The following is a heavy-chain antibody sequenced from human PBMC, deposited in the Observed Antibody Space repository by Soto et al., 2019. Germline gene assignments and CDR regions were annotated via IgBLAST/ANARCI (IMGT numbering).Heavy chain of an antibody. Sequence: SETLSLTCTVSGGSISSSSYYWGWIRQPPGKGLEWIGSIYYSGSTYYNPSLKSRVTISVDTSKNQFSLKLSSVTAADTAVYYCAADDFWSGYSLSYYYYGMDVWSQGTTVTVSS. CDR3: AADDFWSGYSLSYYYYGMDV. D-gene: IGHD3-3*01. V-gene: IGHV4-39*01. CDR1: GGSISSSSYY. CDR2: IYYSGST. J-gene: IGHJ6*02.